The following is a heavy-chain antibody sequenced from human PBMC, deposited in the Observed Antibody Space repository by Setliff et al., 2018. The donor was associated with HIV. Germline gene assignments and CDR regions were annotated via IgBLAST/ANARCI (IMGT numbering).Heavy chain of an antibody. CDR1: VGSFTNYF. Sequence: SETLSLTCAVDVGSFTNYFWNWIRQPPGKGLEWIGEINHSGSTNYNPSLKGRVVMSVDTSKRQFSLSLNSVTAADTAMSYCARGNWFDGGVLPHDYWGQGTLVTVSS. CDR3: ARGNWFDGGVLPHDY. CDR2: INHSGST. V-gene: IGHV4-34*01. D-gene: IGHD2-15*01. J-gene: IGHJ4*02.